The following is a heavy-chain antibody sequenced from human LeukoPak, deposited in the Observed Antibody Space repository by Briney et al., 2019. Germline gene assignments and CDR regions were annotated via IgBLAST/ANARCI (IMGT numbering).Heavy chain of an antibody. CDR2: INQNGGQS. V-gene: IGHV3-7*03. J-gene: IGHJ4*02. CDR3: VKNSGWYCLDY. D-gene: IGHD6-13*01. CDR1: GFSFSNYW. Sequence: GGSLRLSCEASGFSFSNYWMTWVRQAPGKGLEWVADINQNGGQSYYVDSVKGRFTLSRDNAKNSLFLQLNSLRAEDTAVYYCVKNSGWYCLDYWGQGITVVVSS.